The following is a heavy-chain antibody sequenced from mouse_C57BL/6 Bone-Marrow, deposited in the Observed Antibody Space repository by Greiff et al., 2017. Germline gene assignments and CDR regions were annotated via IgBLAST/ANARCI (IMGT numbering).Heavy chain of an antibody. CDR3: ARPIYYFHAMDY. J-gene: IGHJ4*01. D-gene: IGHD1-1*01. CDR1: GFTFSDYG. V-gene: IGHV5-17*01. CDR2: ISSGSSTI. Sequence: EVHLVESGGGLVKPGGSLKLSCAASGFTFSDYGMHWVRQAPEKGLEWVAYISSGSSTIYYADTVKGRFTISRDNAKNTLFLQMTSLRSEDTAMYYCARPIYYFHAMDYWGQGTSVTVSS.